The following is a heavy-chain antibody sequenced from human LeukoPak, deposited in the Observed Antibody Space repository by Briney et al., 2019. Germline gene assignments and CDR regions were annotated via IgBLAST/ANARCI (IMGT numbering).Heavy chain of an antibody. CDR3: ARNPVTTKYFNY. Sequence: GASVKDSCKASGYTFTSYYMHWVRQAPGQGLEWMGIINPSGGSTRYAQKFQGRVTMTRDTSTSTVYMELSSLRSEDTAVYYCARNPVTTKYFNYWGQGTLVTASS. CDR1: GYTFTSYY. V-gene: IGHV1-46*01. CDR2: INPSGGST. J-gene: IGHJ4*02. D-gene: IGHD4-17*01.